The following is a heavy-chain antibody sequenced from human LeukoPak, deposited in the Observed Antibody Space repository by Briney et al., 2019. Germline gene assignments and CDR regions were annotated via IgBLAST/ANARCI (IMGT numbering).Heavy chain of an antibody. CDR3: ARVNNDFRSGYHNDAFDI. CDR2: IYHSGSI. V-gene: IGHV4-38-2*02. D-gene: IGHD3-3*01. CDR1: GYSIRSGYY. J-gene: IGHJ3*02. Sequence: SETLSLTCTVSGYSIRSGYYWGWIRQPPGKGLEWIGSIYHSGSIYHKPSLKSRVTISVDTSKNQFSLKLSSVTAADTAVYYCARVNNDFRSGYHNDAFDIWGQGTMVTVSS.